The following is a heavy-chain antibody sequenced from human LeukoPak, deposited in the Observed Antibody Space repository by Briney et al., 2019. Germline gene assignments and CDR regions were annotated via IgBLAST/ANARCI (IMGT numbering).Heavy chain of an antibody. Sequence: SETLSLTCTVSGYSISSGYYWVWIRQPPGKGLEWIGSIYRSGSTNYNPSLKSRVTISVDTSKNQFSLKLSSVTAADTAVYYCVTGLRFLEWLLIGRDYWGQGTLVTVSS. CDR1: GYSISSGYY. D-gene: IGHD3-3*01. CDR3: VTGLRFLEWLLIGRDY. CDR2: IYRSGST. V-gene: IGHV4-38-2*02. J-gene: IGHJ4*02.